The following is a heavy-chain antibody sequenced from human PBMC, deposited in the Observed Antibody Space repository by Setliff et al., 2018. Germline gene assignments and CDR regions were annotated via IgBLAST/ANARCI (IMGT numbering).Heavy chain of an antibody. V-gene: IGHV3-7*03. CDR1: GFTFSSSW. J-gene: IGHJ4*02. D-gene: IGHD3-22*01. CDR2: IKCDGSEK. Sequence: GGSLRLSCAASGFTFSSSWMHWVCQAPEKGLEWVADIKCDGSEKYYVDSVKGRLTISRDNAKNSLYLQVNSLRAEDMTVYYCARDTGREYYYVSSGYQDYWGQGTPVTVSS. CDR3: ARDTGREYYYVSSGYQDY.